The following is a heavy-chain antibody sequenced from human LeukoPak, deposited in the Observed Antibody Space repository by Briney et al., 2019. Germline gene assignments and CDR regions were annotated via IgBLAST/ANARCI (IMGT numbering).Heavy chain of an antibody. J-gene: IGHJ4*02. CDR2: ISSSGSTI. CDR3: ARDQSGYDILTGYPGY. V-gene: IGHV3-11*01. D-gene: IGHD3-9*01. Sequence: GGSLRLSCAASGFTFSDYYMSWIRQAPGKGLEWVSYISSSGSTIYYADSVKGRFTISRDNAKNSLYLQMNSLRAEDTAVYYCARDQSGYDILTGYPGYWGQGTLVTVSS. CDR1: GFTFSDYY.